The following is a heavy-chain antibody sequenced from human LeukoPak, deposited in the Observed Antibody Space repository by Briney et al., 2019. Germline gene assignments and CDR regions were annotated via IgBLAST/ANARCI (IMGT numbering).Heavy chain of an antibody. CDR2: ISSSSSDI. V-gene: IGHV3-21*01. J-gene: IGHJ4*02. CDR3: ARDPHCSSTSCYVDY. CDR1: GFTFSSYS. Sequence: GGSLRLSCAASGFTFSSYSMNWVRQAPGKGLEWVSSISSSSSDIYYADSVKGRFTISRDNAKNSLYLQMSSLRAEDTAVYYCARDPHCSSTSCYVDYWGQGTLVTVSS. D-gene: IGHD2-2*01.